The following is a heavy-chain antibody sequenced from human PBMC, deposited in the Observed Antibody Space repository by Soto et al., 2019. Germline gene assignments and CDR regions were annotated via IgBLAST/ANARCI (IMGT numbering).Heavy chain of an antibody. V-gene: IGHV1-69*06. D-gene: IGHD2-15*01. Sequence: SVKVSCKASGGTFSSYAISWVRQAPGQGLEWMGGIIPIFGTANYAQKFQGRVTITADKSTSTAYMELSSLRSEDTAVYYCAREAIVVVVAATEYYFDYWGQGTLVTVSS. CDR1: GGTFSSYA. CDR2: IIPIFGTA. J-gene: IGHJ4*02. CDR3: AREAIVVVVAATEYYFDY.